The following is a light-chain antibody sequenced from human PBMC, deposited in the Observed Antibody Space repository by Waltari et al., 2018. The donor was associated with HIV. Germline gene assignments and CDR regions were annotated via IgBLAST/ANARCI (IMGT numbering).Light chain of an antibody. CDR1: SSNIGRNT. CDR3: AAWDDSLNGRV. Sequence: QSVLTQPPSASGTPGQRVTIPCSGSSSNIGRNTVNWYQQLPGTAPKLLIYNKNQRPSGVPDRFSGSKSGTSASLAISGLQSEDEADYYCAAWDDSLNGRVFGGGTKLTVL. J-gene: IGLJ3*02. V-gene: IGLV1-44*01. CDR2: NKN.